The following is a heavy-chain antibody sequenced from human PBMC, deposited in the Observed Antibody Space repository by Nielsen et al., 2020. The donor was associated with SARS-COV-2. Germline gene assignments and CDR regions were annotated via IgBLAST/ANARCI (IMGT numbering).Heavy chain of an antibody. J-gene: IGHJ5*02. D-gene: IGHD2-2*01. CDR3: TAFPIAQPNRFDP. CDR1: GTTSSTYA. V-gene: IGHV1-69*13. CDR2: IIPIFGTT. Sequence: SVKVSCKTSGTTSSTYAITWVRQAPGQGLEWMGGIIPIFGTTSYAQNFQGRVTITADESTSTAYMELSSLRSDDTAVYYCTAFPIAQPNRFDPWGQGTLVTVSS.